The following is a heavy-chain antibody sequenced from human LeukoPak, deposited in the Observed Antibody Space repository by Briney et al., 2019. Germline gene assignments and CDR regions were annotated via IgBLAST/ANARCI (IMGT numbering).Heavy chain of an antibody. V-gene: IGHV3-23*01. J-gene: IGHJ4*02. Sequence: PGGSLRLSCAASGFSFSTDAMTWVRQAPGKGLQWVSAISGSGGDTYYDDSVKGRVTISRDNSKNMMYLQMNSLRAEDTAVYYCARDSPGWSKNYWGQGTLVTVSS. CDR1: GFSFSTDA. CDR3: ARDSPGWSKNY. CDR2: ISGSGGDT. D-gene: IGHD6-19*01.